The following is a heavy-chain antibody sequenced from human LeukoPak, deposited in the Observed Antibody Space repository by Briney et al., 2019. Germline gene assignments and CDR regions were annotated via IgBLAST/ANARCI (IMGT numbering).Heavy chain of an antibody. Sequence: SETLSLTCTVSGGSISSYYWSWIRQPPGKGLEWIGYILYSGSTNYNPSLKSRVTISVDTSKNQFSLKLNSVTAADTAVYYCARDSGNYPYYFDYWGQGTLVTVSS. CDR1: GGSISSYY. J-gene: IGHJ4*02. CDR3: ARDSGNYPYYFDY. V-gene: IGHV4-59*12. CDR2: ILYSGST. D-gene: IGHD1-26*01.